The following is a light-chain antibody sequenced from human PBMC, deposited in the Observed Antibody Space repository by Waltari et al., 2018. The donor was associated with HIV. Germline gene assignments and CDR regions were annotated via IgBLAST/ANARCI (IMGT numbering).Light chain of an antibody. V-gene: IGLV1-44*01. CDR3: AAWDDSLNGPV. CDR2: TNN. CDR1: SPHIGSNT. J-gene: IGLJ2*01. Sequence: QSVLTQPPSASGTPGQRVTISCSGSSPHIGSNTVNWYQPPPGTAPKLLIYTNNQRPSGVPDRFSGSKSGTSASLAISGLQSEDEADYYCAAWDDSLNGPVFGGGTKLTVL.